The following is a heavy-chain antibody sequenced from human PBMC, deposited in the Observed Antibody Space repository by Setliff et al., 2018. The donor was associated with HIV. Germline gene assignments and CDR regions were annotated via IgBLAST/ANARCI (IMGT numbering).Heavy chain of an antibody. CDR1: GYPFDSYG. CDR3: ARAVGGSNYFDYSGYQDF. D-gene: IGHD3-22*01. J-gene: IGHJ4*02. CDR2: ISAYIGDT. Sequence: ASVKVSCKTSGYPFDSYGISWERQAPGQGLEWMGWISAYIGDTKYAQRFQGRVTMTTDPSTPTAYMELRSLKSEDTAVYYCARAVGGSNYFDYSGYQDFWGQGTRVTVSS. V-gene: IGHV1-18*01.